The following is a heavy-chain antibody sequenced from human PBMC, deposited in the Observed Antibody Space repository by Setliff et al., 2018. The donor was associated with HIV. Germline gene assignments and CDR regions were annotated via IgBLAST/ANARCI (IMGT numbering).Heavy chain of an antibody. D-gene: IGHD3-22*01. CDR2: VSSRGDT. J-gene: IGHJ4*02. Sequence: SETLSLTCTVSGGSISSGSYYWNWIRQPAGKGLKWIGRVSSRGDTNYNPSLKSRVTMSVDTSKNQFSLKLSSVTAADTAVYYCARDYDRNYFDYWGQGTLVTVSS. V-gene: IGHV4-61*02. CDR3: ARDYDRNYFDY. CDR1: GGSISSGSYY.